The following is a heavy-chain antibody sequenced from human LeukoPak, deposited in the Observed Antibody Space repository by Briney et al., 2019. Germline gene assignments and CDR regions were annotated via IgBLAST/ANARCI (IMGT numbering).Heavy chain of an antibody. CDR3: ARRDYGSLYYYYGMDV. J-gene: IGHJ6*04. V-gene: IGHV5-51*01. D-gene: IGHD3-16*01. CDR1: YW. Sequence: YWSWIRQHPGKGLEWIGYIYPGDSDTRYSPSFQGQVTISADKSFSTAYLQWSSLKASDTAMYYCARRDYGSLYYYYGMDVWGKGTTVTVSS. CDR2: IYPGDSDT.